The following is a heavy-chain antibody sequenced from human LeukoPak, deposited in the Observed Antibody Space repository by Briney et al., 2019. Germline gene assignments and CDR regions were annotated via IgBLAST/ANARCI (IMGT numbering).Heavy chain of an antibody. V-gene: IGHV4-59*08. Sequence: PSETLSLTCTVSGGSISSYYWSWIRQPPGKGLEWIGYIYYSGSTNYNPSLKSRVTISVDTSKNQFSLKLSSVTAADTAVYYCARTVGVLIDYWGQGILVTVSS. J-gene: IGHJ4*02. CDR3: ARTVGVLIDY. CDR1: GGSISSYY. D-gene: IGHD3-10*01. CDR2: IYYSGST.